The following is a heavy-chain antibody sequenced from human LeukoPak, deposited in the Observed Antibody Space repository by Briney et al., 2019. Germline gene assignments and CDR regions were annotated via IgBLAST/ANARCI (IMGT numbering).Heavy chain of an antibody. CDR1: GYSFTNYW. Sequence: GESLKISCKGSGYSFTNYWIAWVRQMPGKGLEWMGVIYPDDSDTKYSPSFQGQVTISADKSISTAHLLWSSLKASDTAMYYCARQGRSGYYYFDYWGQGTLVTVSS. D-gene: IGHD3-22*01. CDR2: IYPDDSDT. CDR3: ARQGRSGYYYFDY. J-gene: IGHJ4*02. V-gene: IGHV5-51*01.